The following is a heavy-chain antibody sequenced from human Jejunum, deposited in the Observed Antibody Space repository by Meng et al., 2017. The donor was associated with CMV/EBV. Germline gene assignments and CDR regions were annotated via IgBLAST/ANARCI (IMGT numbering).Heavy chain of an antibody. CDR3: TMYQNWGETDY. V-gene: IGHV1-69*05. CDR1: GGTFNSFT. Sequence: SCQAAGGTFNSFTIFWVRHPPGQGLQRLGGIIPIFGASHYAQKFQGRVTITTDESTSTVYMELNSLGSDDTALYYCTMYQNWGETDYWGQGTLVTVSS. J-gene: IGHJ4*02. CDR2: IIPIFGAS. D-gene: IGHD7-27*01.